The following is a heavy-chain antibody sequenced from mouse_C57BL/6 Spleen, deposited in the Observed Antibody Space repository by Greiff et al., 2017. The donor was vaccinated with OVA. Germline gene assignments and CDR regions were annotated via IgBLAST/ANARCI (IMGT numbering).Heavy chain of an antibody. CDR2: IDPETGGT. D-gene: IGHD1-1*01. J-gene: IGHJ4*01. V-gene: IGHV1-15*01. Sequence: VQLQQSGAELVRPGASVTLSCKASGYTFTDYEMHWVKQTPVHGLEWIGAIDPETGGTAYNQKFKGKAILTADKSSSTAYMELRSLTSEDSAVYYCTSGGYYYGSRGAMDYWGQGTSVTVSS. CDR3: TSGGYYYGSRGAMDY. CDR1: GYTFTDYE.